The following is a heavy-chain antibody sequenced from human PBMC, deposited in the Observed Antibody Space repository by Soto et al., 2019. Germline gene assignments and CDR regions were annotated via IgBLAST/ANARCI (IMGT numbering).Heavy chain of an antibody. CDR3: ARAVRSCSGGSCYQGTYAYGMDV. D-gene: IGHD2-15*01. J-gene: IGHJ6*02. CDR1: GCTFSSYA. CDR2: SIPIFGTA. V-gene: IGHV1-69*13. Sequence: SVKVSCKASGCTFSSYAISWVRQAPGQGLGWMGGSIPIFGTANYAQKFQGRVTITADESTSTAYMELSSLRSEDTAVYYCARAVRSCSGGSCYQGTYAYGMDVWGQGTRVTVSS.